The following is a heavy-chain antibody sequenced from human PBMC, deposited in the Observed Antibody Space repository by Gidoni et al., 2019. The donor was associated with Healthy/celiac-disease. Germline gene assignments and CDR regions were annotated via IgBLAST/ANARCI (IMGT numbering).Heavy chain of an antibody. J-gene: IGHJ4*02. Sequence: TNYAQKLQGRVTMTTDTSTSTAYMELRSLRSDDTAVYYCARGWIQLWTHFDYWGQGTLVTVSS. CDR2: T. V-gene: IGHV1-18*01. D-gene: IGHD5-18*01. CDR3: ARGWIQLWTHFDY.